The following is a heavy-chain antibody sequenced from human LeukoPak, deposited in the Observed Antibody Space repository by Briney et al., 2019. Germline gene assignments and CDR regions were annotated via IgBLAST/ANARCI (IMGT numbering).Heavy chain of an antibody. V-gene: IGHV4-59*01. J-gene: IGHJ6*02. CDR1: GGPISSYY. Sequence: SETLSLTCTVSGGPISSYYWTWIRQPPGKGLEWIGHIYYSGSTNYSPSLKSRVTISVDTSKNQFSLKLSSVTAADTAVYYCARGAFSGNYDYYYGMDVWGQGTTVTVSS. D-gene: IGHD3-10*01. CDR2: IYYSGST. CDR3: ARGAFSGNYDYYYGMDV.